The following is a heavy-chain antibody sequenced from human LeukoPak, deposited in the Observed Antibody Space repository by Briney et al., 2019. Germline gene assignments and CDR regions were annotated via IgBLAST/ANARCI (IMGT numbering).Heavy chain of an antibody. Sequence: GSLRLSCAASGFTFSSYSMNWVRQAPGKGLEWVSSISSSSSYTYYADSVKGRFTISRDNAKNSLYLQMNSLRAEDTAVYYCARDVGSGWYYYYMDVWGKGTTVTISS. V-gene: IGHV3-21*01. J-gene: IGHJ6*03. CDR3: ARDVGSGWYYYYMDV. CDR2: ISSSSSYT. CDR1: GFTFSSYS. D-gene: IGHD6-19*01.